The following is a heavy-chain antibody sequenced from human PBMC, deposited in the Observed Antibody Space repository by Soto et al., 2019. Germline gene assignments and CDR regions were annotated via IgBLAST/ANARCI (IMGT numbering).Heavy chain of an antibody. V-gene: IGHV1-69*13. CDR1: GGTFSSYA. CDR3: ARDLPNIVVVTAIPRGPFDY. Sequence: ASVKVSCKASGGTFSSYAISWVRQAPGQGLEWMGGIIPIFGTANYAQKFQGRVTITADESTSTAYMELSSLRSEDTAVYYCARDLPNIVVVTAIPRGPFDYWGQGTLVTVSS. J-gene: IGHJ4*02. D-gene: IGHD2-21*02. CDR2: IIPIFGTA.